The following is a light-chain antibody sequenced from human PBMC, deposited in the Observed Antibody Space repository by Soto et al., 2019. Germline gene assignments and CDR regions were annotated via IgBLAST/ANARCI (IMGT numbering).Light chain of an antibody. J-gene: IGKJ4*01. V-gene: IGKV1-39*01. CDR2: AAS. CDR3: QETYSSLT. CDR1: ESITSY. Sequence: DIQMTQSPLSLSASVGDRVTITCRASESITSYLNWYQLKPGKAPKLLIYAASSLHTGVPSRFSGSGFGTDFTLTISSLQPEDFATYFCQETYSSLTFGGGTKVDI.